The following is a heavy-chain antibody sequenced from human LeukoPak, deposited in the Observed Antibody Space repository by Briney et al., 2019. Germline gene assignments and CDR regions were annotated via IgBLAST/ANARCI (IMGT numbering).Heavy chain of an antibody. V-gene: IGHV3-23*01. D-gene: IGHD2-8*01. CDR2: VSDSGGTT. CDR1: GVTFSNYV. Sequence: GESLRLSCAASGVTFSNYVMNWVRQAPGKGLEWVSAVSDSGGTTFYAASVKGRFTISRDKSKNTLYLQMNSLRVEDTAIYYCAKDLVRYCTNGVCYKGNWFDPWGQGTLVTVSS. J-gene: IGHJ5*02. CDR3: AKDLVRYCTNGVCYKGNWFDP.